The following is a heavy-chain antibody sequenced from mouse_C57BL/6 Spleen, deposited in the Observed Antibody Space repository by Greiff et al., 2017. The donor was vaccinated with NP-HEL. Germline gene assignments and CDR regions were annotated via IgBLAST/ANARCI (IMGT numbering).Heavy chain of an antibody. Sequence: EVQRVESGGGLVQPGGSLSLSCAASGFTFTDYYMSWVRQPPGKALEWLGFIRNKANGYTTEYSASVKGRFTISRENSQSILYLQMNALRAEDSATYYCARVPLRQEYYFDYWGQGTTLTVSS. D-gene: IGHD2-12*01. V-gene: IGHV7-3*01. CDR2: IRNKANGYTT. CDR3: ARVPLRQEYYFDY. CDR1: GFTFTDYY. J-gene: IGHJ2*01.